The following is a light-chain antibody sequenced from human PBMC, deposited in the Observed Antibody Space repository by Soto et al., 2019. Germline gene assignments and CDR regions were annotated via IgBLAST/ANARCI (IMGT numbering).Light chain of an antibody. CDR1: SSDVGGYNY. Sequence: SALTQPASVSGSPGQSITISCTGTSSDVGGYNYVSWYQQHPGKAPKLMIYDVSNRPSGVSNRFSGSKSGNTASLTISGLQAEDEADYYCSSYTSSSTLATVFGTGNKVTV. J-gene: IGLJ1*01. CDR3: SSYTSSSTLATV. CDR2: DVS. V-gene: IGLV2-14*01.